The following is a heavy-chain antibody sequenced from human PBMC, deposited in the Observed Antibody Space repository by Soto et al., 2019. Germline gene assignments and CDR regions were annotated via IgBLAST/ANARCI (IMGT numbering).Heavy chain of an antibody. D-gene: IGHD3-10*01. CDR3: ARRWGEGRVDY. CDR1: GGSISSSNW. CDR2: IYHSGNT. Sequence: QVQLQESGPGLVKPSGTLSLTCAVSGGSISSSNWWSWVRQPPGKGLEWIGEIYHSGNTNYNPSLKSRVPMAVDKSRNPFSLKLSSVTAADTAVYYCARRWGEGRVDYWGQGTLVTVSS. J-gene: IGHJ4*02. V-gene: IGHV4-4*02.